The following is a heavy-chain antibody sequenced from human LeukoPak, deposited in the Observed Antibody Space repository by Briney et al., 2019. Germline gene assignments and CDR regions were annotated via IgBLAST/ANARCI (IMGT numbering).Heavy chain of an antibody. V-gene: IGHV3-23*01. D-gene: IGHD2-2*01. Sequence: GGSLRLSCAASGVTLSSYAMSWARQAPGKGLEWVSGISSSGSGGNTYYADSVKGRFTISRDNSKNTLYLQMNSLRAEDTAVYYCAREVGDIVVVPAAKDYYGMDVWGQGTTVPVSS. CDR1: GVTLSSYA. CDR3: AREVGDIVVVPAAKDYYGMDV. CDR2: ISSSGSGGNT. J-gene: IGHJ6*02.